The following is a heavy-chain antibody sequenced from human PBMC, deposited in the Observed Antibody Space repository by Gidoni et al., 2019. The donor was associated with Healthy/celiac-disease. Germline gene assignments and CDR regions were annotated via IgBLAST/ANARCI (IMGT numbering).Heavy chain of an antibody. CDR1: GGSFSGYY. V-gene: IGHV4-34*01. Sequence: QVQLQQWGAGSVKPSETLSLTCAVYGGSFSGYYWSWIRQPPGKGLEWVGEINHSGSTNYNPSRKSRVTISVDTSKNQFSLKLSSVTAADTAVYYCARGYYGGTTWGQGTLVTVSS. D-gene: IGHD4-17*01. CDR3: ARGYYGGTT. CDR2: INHSGST. J-gene: IGHJ5*02.